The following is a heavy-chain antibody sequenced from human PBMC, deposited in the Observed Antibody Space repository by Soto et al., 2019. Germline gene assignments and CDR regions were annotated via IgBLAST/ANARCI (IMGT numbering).Heavy chain of an antibody. CDR1: GFTFSSYS. D-gene: IGHD3-16*01. J-gene: IGHJ6*02. Sequence: GGSLRLSCAASGFTFSSYSMNWVRQAPGKGLEWVSSISSSSSYIYYADSVKGRFTISRDNAKNSLYLQMNSLRAEDTAVYYCARDRFVRGMDVWGQGTTVTVSS. CDR3: ARDRFVRGMDV. CDR2: ISSSSSYI. V-gene: IGHV3-21*04.